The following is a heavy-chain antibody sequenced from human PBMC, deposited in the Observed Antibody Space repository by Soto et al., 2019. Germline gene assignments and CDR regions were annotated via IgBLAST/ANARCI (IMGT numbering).Heavy chain of an antibody. CDR2: IKSKTDGGTT. CDR1: GFTFSNAW. V-gene: IGHV3-15*07. Sequence: GGSLRLSCAASGFTFSNAWMNWVRQAPGKGLEWVGRIKSKTDGGTTDYAAPVKGRFTISRDDSKNTLYLQMNSLKTEDTAVYYCTTEYCSGGSCYPGNYYYYYMDVWGKGTTVTVSS. CDR3: TTEYCSGGSCYPGNYYYYYMDV. D-gene: IGHD2-15*01. J-gene: IGHJ6*03.